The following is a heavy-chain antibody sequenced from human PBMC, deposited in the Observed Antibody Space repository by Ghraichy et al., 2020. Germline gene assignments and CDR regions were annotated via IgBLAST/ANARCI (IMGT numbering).Heavy chain of an antibody. Sequence: GGSLRLSCTASGFTFGAYPMSWFRQAPGKGLEWVGFIRSNAYGGTLQYAASVKRRFTIPRDDSKSIAYLQMNSLKTEDTAVYYCTVPFYYDSSGPIAGWGQGTMVTVAS. CDR2: IRSNAYGGTL. J-gene: IGHJ3*01. D-gene: IGHD3-22*01. CDR1: GFTFGAYP. V-gene: IGHV3-49*03. CDR3: TVPFYYDSSGPIAG.